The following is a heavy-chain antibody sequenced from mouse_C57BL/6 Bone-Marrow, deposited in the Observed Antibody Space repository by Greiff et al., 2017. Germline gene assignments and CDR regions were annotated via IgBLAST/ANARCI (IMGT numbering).Heavy chain of an antibody. Sequence: QVQLQQSGPELVKPGASVKLSCKASGYTFTSYDINWVKQRPGQGLEWIGWIYPRDGSTKYNEKFKGKGTLTVDTSSSAAYMELHSLSSEDSAVYFCARGGIYYYGSSLFAYWGQGTLVTVSA. D-gene: IGHD1-1*01. V-gene: IGHV1-85*01. CDR1: GYTFTSYD. CDR2: IYPRDGST. J-gene: IGHJ3*01. CDR3: ARGGIYYYGSSLFAY.